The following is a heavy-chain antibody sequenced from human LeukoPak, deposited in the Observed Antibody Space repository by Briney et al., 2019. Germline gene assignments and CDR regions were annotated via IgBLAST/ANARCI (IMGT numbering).Heavy chain of an antibody. J-gene: IGHJ4*02. Sequence: SGPTLVNPTQTLTLTCTFSGFSLSTTGVGLGWIRHPPGKALEWPALIYWDDDKRYSPSLKSRLAITKDTSKNQVVLTMTNMGPVDTATYYCAHSSHGGNFNYWDQGTLVTVSS. CDR1: GFSLSTTGVG. CDR3: AHSSHGGNFNY. CDR2: IYWDDDK. D-gene: IGHD2-15*01. V-gene: IGHV2-5*02.